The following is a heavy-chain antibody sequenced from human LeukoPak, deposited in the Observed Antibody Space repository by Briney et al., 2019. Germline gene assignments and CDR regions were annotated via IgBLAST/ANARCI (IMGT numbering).Heavy chain of an antibody. Sequence: GGSLRLSCAAAGFTFSSYAMNWVRQAPGKGLEWVLGISGGGGSTYYADSVKGRFTISRDNSKNTLYLQMNSLRAEDTAVYYCAKDIAYYYDSSGYSANFDYWGQGTLVTVSS. CDR1: GFTFSSYA. V-gene: IGHV3-23*01. D-gene: IGHD3-22*01. J-gene: IGHJ4*02. CDR2: ISGGGGST. CDR3: AKDIAYYYDSSGYSANFDY.